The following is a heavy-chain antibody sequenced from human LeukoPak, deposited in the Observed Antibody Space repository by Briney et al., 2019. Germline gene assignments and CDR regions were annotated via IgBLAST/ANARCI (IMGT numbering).Heavy chain of an antibody. J-gene: IGHJ4*02. CDR1: GFTFSSYE. Sequence: GGSLRLSCAASGFTFSSYEMNWVRQASGKGLEWVGRIRSKANTYATAYAAPVKGRFIISRDDSKNTAYLQMNSLKTEDTAVYYCTRHNYYEDGFDYWGQGTLVTVSS. CDR2: IRSKANTYAT. D-gene: IGHD3-22*01. CDR3: TRHNYYEDGFDY. V-gene: IGHV3-73*01.